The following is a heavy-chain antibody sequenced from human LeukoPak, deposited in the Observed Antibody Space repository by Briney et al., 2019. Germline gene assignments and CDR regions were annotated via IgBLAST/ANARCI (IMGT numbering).Heavy chain of an antibody. CDR1: GGTFSIYA. J-gene: IGHJ5*02. D-gene: IGHD3-9*01. CDR3: ARYYDILTGSHNWFDP. Sequence: SVKVSFKASGGTFSIYAISWVRQAPGQGPEWMGGIIPIFGTANYAQKFQGRVTITADESTSTAYMELSSLRSEDTAVYYCARYYDILTGSHNWFDPWGQGTLVTVSS. CDR2: IIPIFGTA. V-gene: IGHV1-69*01.